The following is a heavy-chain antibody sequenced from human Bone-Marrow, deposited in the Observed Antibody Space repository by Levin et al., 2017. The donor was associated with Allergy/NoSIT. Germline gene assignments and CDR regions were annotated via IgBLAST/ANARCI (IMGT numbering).Heavy chain of an antibody. CDR1: GFTFSAFH. CDR3: ATDSGRGAYSDY. D-gene: IGHD1-26*01. CDR2: ISSSSDHI. V-gene: IGHV3-21*05. Sequence: PGESLKISCATSGFTFSAFHMNWVRQAPGKGLEWISYISSSSDHIYYADSVKGRITTSRDNSKDSLYLQMDSLSAEDTAVYYCATDSGRGAYSDYWGQGTLVTVSS. J-gene: IGHJ4*02.